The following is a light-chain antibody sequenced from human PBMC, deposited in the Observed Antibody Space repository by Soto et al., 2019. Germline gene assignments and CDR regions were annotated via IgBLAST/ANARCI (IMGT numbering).Light chain of an antibody. Sequence: ETVLTQSPGTLSLSPGERATLSCRASQSVSSSSLAWYQQKPGQAPRLLIYGASSRASGIPDRFSGSGSGTDFTLTISRLEPEDFAVSYCQLYGSSPPSWTFGQGTKVDIK. V-gene: IGKV3-20*01. CDR2: GAS. CDR3: QLYGSSPPSWT. CDR1: QSVSSSS. J-gene: IGKJ1*01.